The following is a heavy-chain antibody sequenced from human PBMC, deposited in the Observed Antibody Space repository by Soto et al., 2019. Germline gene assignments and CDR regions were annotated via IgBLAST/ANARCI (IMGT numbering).Heavy chain of an antibody. J-gene: IGHJ6*02. CDR1: GYTFTSYG. V-gene: IGHV1-18*01. CDR3: AGLIAGGGRGGGGGGMDV. D-gene: IGHD6-13*01. Sequence: ASVKVSCKASGYTFTSYGISWVRQAPGQGLEWMGWISAYNGNTNYAQKLQGRVTMTTDTSTSTAYMELRSLRSDDTAVYYCAGLIAGGGRGGGGGGMDVWGQGTTVTVSS. CDR2: ISAYNGNT.